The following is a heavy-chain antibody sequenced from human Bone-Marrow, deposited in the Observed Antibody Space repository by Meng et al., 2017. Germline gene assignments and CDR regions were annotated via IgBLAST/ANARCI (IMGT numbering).Heavy chain of an antibody. V-gene: IGHV4-34*01. D-gene: IGHD1-26*01. CDR3: ARGRRIVGATFRLFDY. CDR2: INHSGSS. Sequence: QVRLQHVGACLLKPSATLSLTCAVSGGSFSGYYWTWIRQPPGKGLEWIGEINHSGSSNYNPSLKSRVTLSADTPERQFSLKLSSVTAADTAVYYCARGRRIVGATFRLFDYWGQGTLVTVSS. CDR1: GGSFSGYY. J-gene: IGHJ4*02.